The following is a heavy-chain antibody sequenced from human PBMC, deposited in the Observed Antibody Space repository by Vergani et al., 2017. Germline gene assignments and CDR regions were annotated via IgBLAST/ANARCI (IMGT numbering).Heavy chain of an antibody. V-gene: IGHV3-11*04. CDR2: ISGSGSIT. J-gene: IGHJ5*02. D-gene: IGHD3-10*01. CDR3: GREWFGFRSPSDP. Sequence: QVQLVESGGGLVKPGGSLRLSCAASGFTFSDYYMSWVRQAPGLGGEWISYISGSGSITHYADSVNGRLSISWDNAKNTLYLQMNSLRAEDTAPYYCGREWFGFRSPSDPWGQGTLVTVSS. CDR1: GFTFSDYY.